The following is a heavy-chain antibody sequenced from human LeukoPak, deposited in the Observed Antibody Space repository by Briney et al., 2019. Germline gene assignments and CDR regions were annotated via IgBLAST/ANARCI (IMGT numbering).Heavy chain of an antibody. CDR3: ALGGD. CDR2: IKQDGSEK. J-gene: IGHJ4*02. V-gene: IGHV3-7*03. D-gene: IGHD3-16*01. Sequence: GGSLRLSCAASGFTFSNLWMSWVRQAPGKGLKWVANIKQDGSEKYYVDSVKGRFTISRDNAKNSLYLQMNSLRAEDTAVYYCALGGDWGQGTLVTVSS. CDR1: GFTFSNLW.